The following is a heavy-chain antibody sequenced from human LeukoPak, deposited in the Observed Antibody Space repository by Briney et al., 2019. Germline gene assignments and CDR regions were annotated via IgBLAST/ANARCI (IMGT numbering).Heavy chain of an antibody. CDR2: INPNSGGT. V-gene: IGHV1-2*02. Sequence: GASVKVSCKASGGTFSSYAISWVRQAPGQGLEWMGWINPNSGGTNYAQKFQGRVTMTRDTSISTAYMELSRLRSDDTAVYYCARTPRITMVRGVRPALLDYWGQGALVTVSS. J-gene: IGHJ4*02. CDR3: ARTPRITMVRGVRPALLDY. D-gene: IGHD3-10*01. CDR1: GGTFSSYA.